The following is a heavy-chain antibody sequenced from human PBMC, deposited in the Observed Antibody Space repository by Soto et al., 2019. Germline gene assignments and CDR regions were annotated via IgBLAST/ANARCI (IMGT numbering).Heavy chain of an antibody. J-gene: IGHJ5*02. D-gene: IGHD3-22*01. CDR1: GGSISSYY. V-gene: IGHV4-59*04. CDR2: IYYNGTT. CDR3: ARSNSGYYKWFDP. Sequence: PSETLSLNCTVSGGSISSYYWSWIRQPPGKGLEWIGYIYYNGTTYCNLSLKSRLAISVDTSKNHFSLKLSSVTAADTAIYYCARSNSGYYKWFDPWGQGTLVTVSS.